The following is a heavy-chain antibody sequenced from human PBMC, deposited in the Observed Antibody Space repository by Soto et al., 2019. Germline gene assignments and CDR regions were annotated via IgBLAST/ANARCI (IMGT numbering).Heavy chain of an antibody. CDR1: GFTFSSYA. D-gene: IGHD7-27*01. CDR2: IGGSGGST. Sequence: PGGSLRLSCAASGFTFSSYAMSWVRQAPGKGLEWVSAIGGSGGSTFYADSVKGRFTISRDNSRNTVYLQMNSLRAEDTAVYHCVRDLLGSGGHFDYWGQGTPVTVSS. V-gene: IGHV3-23*01. CDR3: VRDLLGSGGHFDY. J-gene: IGHJ4*02.